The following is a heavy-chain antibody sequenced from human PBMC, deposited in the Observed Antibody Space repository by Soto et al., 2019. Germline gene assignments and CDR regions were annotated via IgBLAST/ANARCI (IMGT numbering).Heavy chain of an antibody. CDR3: ASWRWDTAMPYFDY. CDR1: GFTFSTYG. Sequence: GGSLRLSCAASGFTFSTYGMHWVRQAPGKGLEWVAVISYDGSNKYYADSVKGRFTISRDNSKNTLYLQMNSLRAEDTAVYYCASWRWDTAMPYFDYWGQGTLVTVSS. J-gene: IGHJ4*02. D-gene: IGHD5-18*01. V-gene: IGHV3-30*03. CDR2: ISYDGSNK.